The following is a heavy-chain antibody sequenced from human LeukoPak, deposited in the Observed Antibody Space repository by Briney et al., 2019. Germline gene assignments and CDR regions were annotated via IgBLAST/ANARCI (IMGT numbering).Heavy chain of an antibody. J-gene: IGHJ3*02. Sequence: SETLSLTCAVYGGSFSGYYRSWIRQPPGKGLEWIGEINHSGSTNYNPSLKSRVTISVDTSKNQFSLKLSSVTAADTAVYYCANSQSNGDYFDASDIWGQGTMVTVSS. D-gene: IGHD4-17*01. CDR1: GGSFSGYY. CDR2: INHSGST. V-gene: IGHV4-34*01. CDR3: ANSQSNGDYFDASDI.